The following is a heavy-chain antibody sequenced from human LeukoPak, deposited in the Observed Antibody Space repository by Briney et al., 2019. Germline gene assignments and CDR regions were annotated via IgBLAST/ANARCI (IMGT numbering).Heavy chain of an antibody. J-gene: IGHJ4*02. D-gene: IGHD3-3*01. CDR2: IKQDGSEK. CDR1: GFTFSSYW. Sequence: GGSLRLSCAASGFTFSSYWMSWVRQAPGKGLEGVANIKQDGSEKYYVDSVKGRFTISRDNAKNCLYLQMNSLRAEDTGVYYCAKDHYWSIDYWGRGTLVTVSS. CDR3: AKDHYWSIDY. V-gene: IGHV3-7*01.